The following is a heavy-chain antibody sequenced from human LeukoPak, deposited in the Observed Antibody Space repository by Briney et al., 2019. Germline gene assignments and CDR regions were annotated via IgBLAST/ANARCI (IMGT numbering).Heavy chain of an antibody. V-gene: IGHV3-23*01. Sequence: SCKASGGTFSSYAMSWVRQAPGKGLEWVSAISGSGGSTHYADSVKGRFTISRDNSKNTLYLQMNSLRAEDTAVYYCAKGITMIVVVPNDYWGQGTLVTVSS. CDR2: ISGSGGST. CDR3: AKGITMIVVVPNDY. J-gene: IGHJ4*02. D-gene: IGHD3-22*01. CDR1: GGTFSSYA.